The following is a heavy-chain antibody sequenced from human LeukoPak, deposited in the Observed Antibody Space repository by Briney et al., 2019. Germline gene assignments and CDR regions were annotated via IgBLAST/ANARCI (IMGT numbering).Heavy chain of an antibody. CDR1: GGSFSGYY. CDR3: AHKFAESYAFDI. CDR2: INHSGST. V-gene: IGHV4-34*01. J-gene: IGHJ3*02. Sequence: SETLSLTCAVYGGSFSGYYWSWIRQPPGKGLEWIGEINHSGSTNYNPSLKSRVTISVDTSKNQFSLKLGSVTAVDTAVYYCAHKFAESYAFDIWGQGTMVTVSS. D-gene: IGHD1-14*01.